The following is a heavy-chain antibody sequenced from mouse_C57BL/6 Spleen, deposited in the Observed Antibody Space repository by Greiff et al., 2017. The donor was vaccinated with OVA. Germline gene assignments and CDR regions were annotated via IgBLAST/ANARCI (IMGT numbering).Heavy chain of an antibody. D-gene: IGHD1-1*01. CDR3: ARDYGSYACFAY. J-gene: IGHJ3*01. CDR1: GYTFTSYW. CDR2: IYPGSGST. Sequence: QVQLKQPGAELVKPGASVKMSCKASGYTFTSYWITWVKQRPGQGLEWIGDIYPGSGSTNYNEKFKSKATLTVDTSSSTAYMQLSSLTSEDSAVYCCARDYGSYACFAYWGQGTLVTVSA. V-gene: IGHV1-55*01.